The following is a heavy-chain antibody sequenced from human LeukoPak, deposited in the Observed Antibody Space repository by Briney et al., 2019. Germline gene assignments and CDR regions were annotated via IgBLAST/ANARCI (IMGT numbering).Heavy chain of an antibody. D-gene: IGHD6-19*01. CDR3: ARGRLQWLVLDY. J-gene: IGHJ4*02. CDR2: ISYDGTNQ. V-gene: IGHV3-30-3*01. CDR1: GFIFSGYA. Sequence: PGGSLRPSCAASGFIFSGYAMHWVRQAPGKGLEWVAVISYDGTNQYYADSVRGRFTISRDTSKKTLFLQMNSLRADDAAVYYCARGRLQWLVLDYWGQGTLVTVSS.